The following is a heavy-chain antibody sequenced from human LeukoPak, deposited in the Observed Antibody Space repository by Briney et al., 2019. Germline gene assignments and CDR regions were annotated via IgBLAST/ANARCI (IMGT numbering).Heavy chain of an antibody. J-gene: IGHJ4*02. Sequence: PSETLSVTSTVSGGSISGDNYYGKWTRQPAGRGLEWMGRINTSGSTNYNHSLKTRVTISIDTAKKQFSLKLTSVTAADTAVYYCLLRRDGYTHFDYWGQGTLVTVSS. D-gene: IGHD5-24*01. CDR2: INTSGST. V-gene: IGHV4-61*02. CDR1: GGSISGDNYY. CDR3: LLRRDGYTHFDY.